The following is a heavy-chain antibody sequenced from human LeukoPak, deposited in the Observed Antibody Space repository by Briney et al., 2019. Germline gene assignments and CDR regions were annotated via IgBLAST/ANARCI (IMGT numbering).Heavy chain of an antibody. J-gene: IGHJ4*02. V-gene: IGHV4-34*01. CDR2: INHSGST. D-gene: IGHD6-13*01. Sequence: SETLSLTCAVYGGSLSGYYWSWIRQPPGKGLEWIGEINHSGSTNYNPSLKSRVTISVDTSKNQFSLKLSSVTAADTAVYYCARRPGRGIAAAGTLDYWGQGTLVTVSS. CDR3: ARRPGRGIAAAGTLDY. CDR1: GGSLSGYY.